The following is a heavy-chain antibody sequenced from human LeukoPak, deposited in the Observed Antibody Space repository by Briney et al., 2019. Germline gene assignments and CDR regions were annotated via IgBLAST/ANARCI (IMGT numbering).Heavy chain of an antibody. V-gene: IGHV1-46*01. J-gene: IGHJ4*02. CDR2: INPNSGST. CDR1: GYTFTCYY. CDR3: ARRWLYYFDY. D-gene: IGHD2-15*01. Sequence: ASVKVSCKASGYTFTCYYMHWVRQAPGQGLEWMGWINPNSGSTSYAQKFQGRVTMTRDMSTSTVYMELSSLRSEDTAVYYCARRWLYYFDYWGQGTLVTVSS.